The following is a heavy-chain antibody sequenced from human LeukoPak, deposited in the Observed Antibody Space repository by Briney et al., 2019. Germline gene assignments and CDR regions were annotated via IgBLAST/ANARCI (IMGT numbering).Heavy chain of an antibody. CDR2: IYYTGST. CDR3: ARDSSSWPYHFDY. D-gene: IGHD6-13*01. J-gene: IGHJ4*02. CDR1: GGSISSYY. Sequence: SETLSLTCTVSGGSISSYYWSWIRQPPGKGLEWIGYIYYTGSTNYNPSLKRRVTISVDTSKNQFSLKLSSVTAADTAVYYCARDSSSWPYHFDYWGQGTLVTVSS. V-gene: IGHV4-59*01.